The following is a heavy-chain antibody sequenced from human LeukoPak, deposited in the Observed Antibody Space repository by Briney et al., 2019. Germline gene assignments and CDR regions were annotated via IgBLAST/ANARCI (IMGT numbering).Heavy chain of an antibody. D-gene: IGHD6-19*01. CDR2: ISYDGSNK. Sequence: GGSLRLSCAASGFTFSSYGLHWVRQAPGKGLEWVAVISYDGSNKYYADSVKGRFTISRDNSKNTLYLQMNSLRAEDTAVYYCVRAPGIAVAGIDYWGQGTLATVSS. V-gene: IGHV3-30*19. CDR3: VRAPGIAVAGIDY. J-gene: IGHJ4*02. CDR1: GFTFSSYG.